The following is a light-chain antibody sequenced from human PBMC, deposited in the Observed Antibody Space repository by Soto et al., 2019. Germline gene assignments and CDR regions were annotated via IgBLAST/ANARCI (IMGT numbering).Light chain of an antibody. V-gene: IGKV3-15*01. Sequence: VMTQSPATLSVAQRVGVTLCFRASKGIGGTLAWYQHKPGQTPRVIIYDTSTRATGVPARFSGSRSGPEFTLTINSLQSEDFAIYYCQPYNNWPLTFGGGTKV. CDR2: DTS. J-gene: IGKJ4*01. CDR3: QPYNNWPLT. CDR1: KGIGGT.